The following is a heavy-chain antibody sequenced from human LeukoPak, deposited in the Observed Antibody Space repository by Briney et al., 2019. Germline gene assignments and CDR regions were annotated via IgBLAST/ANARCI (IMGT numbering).Heavy chain of an antibody. CDR1: GGTFSSYA. CDR3: ARLSTRTLAGGIAVAGQYYFDY. Sequence: SVNVSCKASGGTFSSYAISWVRQAPGQGLEWMGGIIPIFGTANYAQKFQGRVTITADESTSTAYMELSSLKASDTAIYYCARLSTRTLAGGIAVAGQYYFDYWGQGTLVTVSS. D-gene: IGHD6-19*01. J-gene: IGHJ4*02. V-gene: IGHV1-69*13. CDR2: IIPIFGTA.